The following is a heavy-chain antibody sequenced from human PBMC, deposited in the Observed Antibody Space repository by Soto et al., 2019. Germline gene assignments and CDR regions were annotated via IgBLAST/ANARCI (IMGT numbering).Heavy chain of an antibody. J-gene: IGHJ6*03. CDR3: AKSLLFVDHGYMDV. CDR2: IIPIQGKA. Sequence: QVQLVQSGAELKKPGSSVKVSCEASGGSFTSYSFTWVRQAPGQGLEWMGRIIPIQGKANYALKFQDRVTITADRSTRTGYMELTSLRPEDTAVYFCAKSLLFVDHGYMDVWGKGTTVPVSS. V-gene: IGHV1-69*02. D-gene: IGHD2-21*01. CDR1: GGSFTSYS.